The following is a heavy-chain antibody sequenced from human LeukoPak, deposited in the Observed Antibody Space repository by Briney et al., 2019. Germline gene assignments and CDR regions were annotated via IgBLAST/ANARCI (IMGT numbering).Heavy chain of an antibody. CDR3: ARPDYGDYADAFDI. CDR1: GGSISSNNW. D-gene: IGHD4-17*01. V-gene: IGHV4-4*02. CDR2: IFHSGGT. J-gene: IGHJ3*02. Sequence: SGTLSLTCAVSGGSISSNNWWSWVRQPPEKGLEWIGEIFHSGGTNYNPSLKSRVTISVDKPKNQFSLKLSSVTAADTAVYYCARPDYGDYADAFDIWGQGTMVTVSS.